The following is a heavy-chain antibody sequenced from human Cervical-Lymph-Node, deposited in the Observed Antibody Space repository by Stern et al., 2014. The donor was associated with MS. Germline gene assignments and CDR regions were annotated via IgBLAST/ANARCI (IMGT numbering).Heavy chain of an antibody. CDR3: ARERKVERSSRLLVSFDV. V-gene: IGHV4-34*01. CDR2: INSSGGN. Sequence: QVQLQQWGAGLLRPSETLSLTCAVQGASFSDNYWSWIRQTPGKGLEWIGEINSSGGNHYHPSLMSRATLSVDPSRNQFSLKLSSLTAADTAMYYCARERKVERSSRLLVSFDVWGQGTLVTVSS. D-gene: IGHD1-1*01. J-gene: IGHJ3*01. CDR1: GASFSDNY.